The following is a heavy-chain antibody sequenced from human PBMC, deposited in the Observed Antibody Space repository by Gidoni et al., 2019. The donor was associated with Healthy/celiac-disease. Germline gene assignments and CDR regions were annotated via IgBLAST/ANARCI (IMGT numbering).Heavy chain of an antibody. D-gene: IGHD6-13*01. V-gene: IGHV1-69*01. Sequence: QVQLVNSRAAATQPGSSVKLPCNASRGTVRSYASSWARQAPGHGLEWMGGIIPIYGTANYAQKFQGRVTITADESTSTAYMELSSLRSEDTAVYYCARALAAAGTGYYGMDVWGQGTTVTVSS. J-gene: IGHJ6*02. CDR1: RGTVRSYA. CDR2: IIPIYGTA. CDR3: ARALAAAGTGYYGMDV.